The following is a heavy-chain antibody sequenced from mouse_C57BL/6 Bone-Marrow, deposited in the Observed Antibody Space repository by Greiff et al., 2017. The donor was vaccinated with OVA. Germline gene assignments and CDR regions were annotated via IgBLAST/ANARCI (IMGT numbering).Heavy chain of an antibody. J-gene: IGHJ3*01. Sequence: QVQLQQPGAELVKPGASVKLSCKASGYTFTSYWMQWVKQRPGQGLEWIGEIDPSDSYTNYNQKFKGKATVTVDTSSSTAYMQLSSLTSEDSAVYYCARWGRPWFAYWGQGTLVTVSA. CDR1: GYTFTSYW. CDR3: ARWGRPWFAY. V-gene: IGHV1-50*01. CDR2: IDPSDSYT.